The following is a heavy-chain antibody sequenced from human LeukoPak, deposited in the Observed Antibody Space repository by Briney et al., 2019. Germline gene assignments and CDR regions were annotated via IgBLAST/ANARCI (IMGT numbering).Heavy chain of an antibody. CDR1: GFTFSSYS. CDR3: ARDSINYYYYMDV. D-gene: IGHD4-11*01. J-gene: IGHJ6*03. CDR2: ISSSSSYI. V-gene: IGHV3-21*05. Sequence: PGGSLRLSCAASGFTFSSYSMNWVRQAPGKGLEWVSYISSSSSYIYYADSVKGRFTISRDNAKNSLYLQMNSLRAEDTAVYYCARDSINYYYYMDVWGKGTTVTVSS.